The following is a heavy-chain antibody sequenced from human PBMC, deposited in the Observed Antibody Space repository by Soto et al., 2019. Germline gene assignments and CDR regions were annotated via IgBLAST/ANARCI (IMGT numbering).Heavy chain of an antibody. J-gene: IGHJ4*02. CDR2: INHSGST. D-gene: IGHD3-3*01. V-gene: IGHV4-34*01. CDR3: ARPSTEITIFGVAAPFDY. Sequence: SETLSLTCAVYGGSFSGYYWSWIRQPPGKGLEWIGEINHSGSTNYNPSLKSRVTISVDTSKNQFSLKLSSVTAADTAVYYCARPSTEITIFGVAAPFDYWGQGTLVTVSS. CDR1: GGSFSGYY.